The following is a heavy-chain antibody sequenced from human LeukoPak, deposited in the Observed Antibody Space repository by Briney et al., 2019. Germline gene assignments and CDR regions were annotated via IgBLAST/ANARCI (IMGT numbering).Heavy chain of an antibody. J-gene: IGHJ6*02. CDR2: ISSSGSTI. D-gene: IGHD3-10*01. Sequence: PGGSLRLSCAASGFTFSSYEMNWVRQALGKGLEWVSYISSSGSTIYYADSVKGRFTISRDNAKNSLYLQMNSLRDEDTAVYYCARVEGYYYGSGSGYYYYYGMDVWGQGTTVTVSS. CDR3: ARVEGYYYGSGSGYYYYYGMDV. V-gene: IGHV3-48*03. CDR1: GFTFSSYE.